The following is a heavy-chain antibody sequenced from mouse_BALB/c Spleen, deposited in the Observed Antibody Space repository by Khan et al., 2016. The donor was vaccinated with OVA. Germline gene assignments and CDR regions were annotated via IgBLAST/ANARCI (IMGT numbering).Heavy chain of an antibody. CDR2: IWSDGNT. J-gene: IGHJ3*01. CDR1: GSSSTSYG. CDR3: AIIFYGYDWFAY. V-gene: IGHV2-3*01. D-gene: IGHD2-2*01. Sequence: QVQLKESGPGLVAPSQSLSITCTVLGSSSTSYGVSWARQTSGQGLDWLGVIWSDGNTNFHSSLNSRLTFTKDNSKSPVLLKLNSLQTDDTATYYCAIIFYGYDWFAYWGQGTLVTVSA.